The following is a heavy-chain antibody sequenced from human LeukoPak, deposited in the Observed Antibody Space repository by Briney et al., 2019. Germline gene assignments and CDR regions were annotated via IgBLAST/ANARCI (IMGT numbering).Heavy chain of an antibody. V-gene: IGHV4-4*09. CDR1: GGSVSSYY. CDR2: IYNSENT. Sequence: KSSETLSLTCTVSGGSVSSYYWSWIRQPPGKGLEWIGYIYNSENTKSNSSLTSRVTMSVDTSKNQFFLKLSSVTAADTAVYYCARFHSGPSGWYVLWYFDLWGRGTPVTVSS. CDR3: ARFHSGPSGWYVLWYFDL. D-gene: IGHD6-19*01. J-gene: IGHJ2*01.